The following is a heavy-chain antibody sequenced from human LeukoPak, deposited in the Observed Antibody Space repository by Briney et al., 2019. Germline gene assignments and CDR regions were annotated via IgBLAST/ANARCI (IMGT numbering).Heavy chain of an antibody. D-gene: IGHD2-2*01. J-gene: IGHJ6*02. CDR3: ASGDNTIVVRAATLTYYYGMDV. CDR2: IYYNGST. CDR1: VGSISIGCYY. V-gene: IGHV4-31*01. Sequence: SETLSLTCTVSVGSISIGCYYWSSIRQHPGKGLEWNRYIYYNGSTHYNPPLKSQVTISVDTSKNQFSLKLSSVTAADTAVYYCASGDNTIVVRAATLTYYYGMDVWGQGTTVTVSS.